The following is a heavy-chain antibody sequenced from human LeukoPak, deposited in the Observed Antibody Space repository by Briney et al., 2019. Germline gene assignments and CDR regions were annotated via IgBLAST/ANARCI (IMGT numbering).Heavy chain of an antibody. J-gene: IGHJ5*02. V-gene: IGHV1-18*01. Sequence: GASVKVSCKASGYTFISYGISWVRQAPGQGLEWMGWISAYNGNTNYAQKLQGRVTMTTDTSTSTAYMELRSLRSDDTAVYYCARVKAVAGPSNWFDPWGQGTLVTVSS. CDR1: GYTFISYG. CDR2: ISAYNGNT. CDR3: ARVKAVAGPSNWFDP. D-gene: IGHD6-19*01.